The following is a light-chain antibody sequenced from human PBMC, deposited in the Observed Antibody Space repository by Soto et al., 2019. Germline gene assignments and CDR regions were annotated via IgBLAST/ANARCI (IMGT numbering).Light chain of an antibody. CDR3: KSYAGSNTYV. CDR1: KNDIGLYDF. J-gene: IGLJ1*01. Sequence: QSVLTEPPSAPGSPGQSVTISCTGTKNDIGLYDFVSWYQHHPGKTPRRLIYDVVQRPSGVPDRFSGSKSGNTASLTVSGLQAADEADYFCKSYAGSNTYVFGSGTKVTVL. CDR2: DVV. V-gene: IGLV2-8*01.